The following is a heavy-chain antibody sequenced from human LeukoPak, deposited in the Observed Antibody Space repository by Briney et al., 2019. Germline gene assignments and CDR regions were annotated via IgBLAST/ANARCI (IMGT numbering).Heavy chain of an antibody. CDR1: GFTFSSHS. J-gene: IGHJ4*02. CDR2: ISPSGNYI. D-gene: IGHD2-2*01. V-gene: IGHV3-21*01. CDR3: ARDLSSSTSCYSY. Sequence: GGSLRLSCAASGFTFSSHSMKWVRQAPGKGLEWVSSISPSGNYIYYADSLEGRFTISRDNAKNSLYLQMNSLRAEDTAVYYCARDLSSSTSCYSYWGQGTLVTVSS.